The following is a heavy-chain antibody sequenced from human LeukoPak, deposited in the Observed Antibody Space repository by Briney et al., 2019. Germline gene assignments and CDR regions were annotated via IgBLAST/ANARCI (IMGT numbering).Heavy chain of an antibody. D-gene: IGHD6-13*01. CDR2: IWYDGSNK. J-gene: IGHJ4*02. CDR1: GFTFSSYG. CDR3: ARASRYSSSWPFDY. V-gene: IGHV3-33*01. Sequence: GGSLRLSCAASGFTFSSYGMHWVRQAPGKGLEWVAVIWYDGSNKYYADSVKGRFTISRDNSKNTLYLQMNSLRAEDTAVYYCARASRYSSSWPFDYWGQGTLVTVSS.